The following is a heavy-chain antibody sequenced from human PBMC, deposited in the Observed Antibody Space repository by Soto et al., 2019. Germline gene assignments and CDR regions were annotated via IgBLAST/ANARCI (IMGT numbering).Heavy chain of an antibody. D-gene: IGHD2-21*01. V-gene: IGHV3-23*01. J-gene: IGHJ4*02. CDR2: IRATGGQT. CDR1: GFTFRNFV. Sequence: EVQLLESGGGMVQPGGSLRLSCAASGFTFRNFVMSWVRQAPGKGREWVSAIRATGGQTFYADSVKGRFTISRDNSKNMLYLQINSLRDEDTALYFCAQQRGWGVVSPSHDYWGQGTLVTVSS. CDR3: AQQRGWGVVSPSHDY.